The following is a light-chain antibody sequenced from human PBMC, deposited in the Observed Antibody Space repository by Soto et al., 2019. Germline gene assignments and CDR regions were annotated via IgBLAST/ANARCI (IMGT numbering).Light chain of an antibody. Sequence: DVQMTQSPSTLSASVGESVTIIWRASQSFSTLLALYQQKPGKAPKLLIYKASTLETGVPSRFSGSGSGTEFTLTISSLQPDDFATYYCQQYNRYSPWAFGQGTKVEIK. V-gene: IGKV1-5*03. J-gene: IGKJ1*01. CDR3: QQYNRYSPWA. CDR2: KAS. CDR1: QSFSTL.